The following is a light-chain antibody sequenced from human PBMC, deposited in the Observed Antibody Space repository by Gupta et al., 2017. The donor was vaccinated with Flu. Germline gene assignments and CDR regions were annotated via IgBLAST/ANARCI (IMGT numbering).Light chain of an antibody. J-gene: IGKJ4*01. Sequence: SLGERATINCKSSQSVFYSSNNRNYLAWYQQKPGQPPKLLIYWASSREYGVPDRFSGSGSGTDFTLTISSLQAEDVAVYYCQQYDTSPLTFGGGTKVEIK. V-gene: IGKV4-1*01. CDR3: QQYDTSPLT. CDR2: WAS. CDR1: QSVFYSSNNRNY.